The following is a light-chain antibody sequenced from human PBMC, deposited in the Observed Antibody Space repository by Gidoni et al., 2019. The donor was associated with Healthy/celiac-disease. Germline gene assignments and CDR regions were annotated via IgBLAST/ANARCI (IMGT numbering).Light chain of an antibody. J-gene: IGKJ2*01. V-gene: IGKV1-39*01. Sequence: DIQMTLSPSSLSASVVDRVTITCRASQSISSYLIWYQQKPGKAPKLLIYAASSLQSGVPSRFSGSGSGTDFTLTISSLQPEDFATYYCQQSYSTPTFGQGTKLEIK. CDR1: QSISSY. CDR2: AAS. CDR3: QQSYSTPT.